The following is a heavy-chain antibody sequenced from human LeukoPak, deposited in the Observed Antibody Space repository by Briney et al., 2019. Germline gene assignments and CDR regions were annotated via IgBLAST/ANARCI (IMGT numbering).Heavy chain of an antibody. Sequence: QPGRSLRLSCAASGFTFSSYVMHWVRQAPGKGLEWVAVISYDGSNKYYADSVKGRFTISRDNSKNTLYLQMNSLRAEDTAVYYCARDRVGATDYFDYWGQGTLVTVSS. V-gene: IGHV3-30-3*01. CDR1: GFTFSSYV. J-gene: IGHJ4*02. CDR3: ARDRVGATDYFDY. D-gene: IGHD1-26*01. CDR2: ISYDGSNK.